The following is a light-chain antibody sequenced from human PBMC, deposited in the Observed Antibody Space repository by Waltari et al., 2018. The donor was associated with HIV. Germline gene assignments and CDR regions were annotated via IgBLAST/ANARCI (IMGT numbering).Light chain of an antibody. J-gene: IGLJ2*01. Sequence: QSALTQPASVSGSPGQSITVSCTGTSSDIGSYNYVSWYQQPPGTAPKLVIYEVNNRPSGISNRFSGSKSGTTASLTISGLQTEDEAHYYCSSFTTSNTLLFGGGTKVTVL. CDR1: SSDIGSYNY. V-gene: IGLV2-14*01. CDR2: EVN. CDR3: SSFTTSNTLL.